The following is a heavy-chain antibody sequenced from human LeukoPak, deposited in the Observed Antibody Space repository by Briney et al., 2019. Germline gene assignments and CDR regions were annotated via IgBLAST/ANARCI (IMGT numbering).Heavy chain of an antibody. Sequence: SETLSLTCAVYGGSFSGYYWSWIRQPPGKGLEWIGEINHSGSTNYNPSLKSRVTISVDTSKNQFSLKLSPVTAADTAVYYCASLIAAAGTWGQGTLVTASS. D-gene: IGHD6-13*01. V-gene: IGHV4-34*01. CDR3: ASLIAAAGT. CDR1: GGSFSGYY. CDR2: INHSGST. J-gene: IGHJ5*02.